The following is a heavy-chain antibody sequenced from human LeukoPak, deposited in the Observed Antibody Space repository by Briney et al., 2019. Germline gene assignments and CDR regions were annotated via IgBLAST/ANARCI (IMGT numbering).Heavy chain of an antibody. V-gene: IGHV4-38-2*01. CDR2: IYSTGDA. J-gene: IGHJ4*02. Sequence: SETLSLTCDVSLYSISSGYYWAWIRQTPGKGLQYIGMIYSTGDAYYSPSLKSRVTMSVDTSKNQFSLQLTSVTGADTAIYYCARVLYDTRTFDYWGQGTLVTVSS. CDR3: ARVLYDTRTFDY. CDR1: LYSISSGYY. D-gene: IGHD3-22*01.